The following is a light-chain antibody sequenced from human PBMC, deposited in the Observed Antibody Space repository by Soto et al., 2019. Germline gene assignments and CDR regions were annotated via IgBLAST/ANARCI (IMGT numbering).Light chain of an antibody. CDR3: QHYNFWPHT. J-gene: IGKJ2*01. CDR2: RAS. Sequence: TQSPATLALSPGEGATLSCRASQSVRENLAWYQQKPGQAPRLLIYRASTRATGVPARFSGSGSGTEFTLTISSLKSEDVSVYFCQHYNFWPHTFGQGTKVDIK. V-gene: IGKV3-15*01. CDR1: QSVREN.